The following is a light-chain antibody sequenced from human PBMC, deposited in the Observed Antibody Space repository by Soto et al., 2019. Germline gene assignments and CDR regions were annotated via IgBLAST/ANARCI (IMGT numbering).Light chain of an antibody. Sequence: DIQISPSPSTLSASVGDRVSITCRASQSISSWLAWYQQKPGKAPKIMIYDAYSLESGVTSRFSGSGSGTEFTLTISSMEPEDFAVYYCKKYGTSSRTCGNGTTGDLK. J-gene: IGKJ1*01. V-gene: IGKV1-5*01. CDR3: KKYGTSSRT. CDR1: QSISSW. CDR2: DAY.